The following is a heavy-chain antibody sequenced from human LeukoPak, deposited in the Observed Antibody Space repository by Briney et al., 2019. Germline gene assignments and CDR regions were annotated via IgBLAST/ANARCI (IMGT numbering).Heavy chain of an antibody. J-gene: IGHJ6*02. CDR1: GFTFSSYS. V-gene: IGHV3-21*01. D-gene: IGHD2-2*01. CDR2: ISSSSSYI. CDR3: ARETDRYCSSTSCYGYYYYGMDV. Sequence: GGSLRLSCAASGFTFSSYSMNWVRQAPGKGMEWVSSISSSSSYIYYADSVKGRFTISRDNAKNSLYLQMNSLRAEDTAVYYCARETDRYCSSTSCYGYYYYGMDVWGQGTTVTVSS.